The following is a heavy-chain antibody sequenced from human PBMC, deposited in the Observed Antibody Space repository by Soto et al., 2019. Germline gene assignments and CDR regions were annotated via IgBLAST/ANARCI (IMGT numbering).Heavy chain of an antibody. V-gene: IGHV4-59*08. D-gene: IGHD2-15*01. Sequence: PSETLSLTCAVSGGSISSYYWSWIRQPPGKGLEWIGYIYYSGSTNYNPSLKSRVTISVDTSKNQFSLKLSSVTAADTAVYYCATELFCSGGSCYDGKFDYWGQGTLVTVSS. CDR2: IYYSGST. CDR1: GGSISSYY. J-gene: IGHJ4*02. CDR3: ATELFCSGGSCYDGKFDY.